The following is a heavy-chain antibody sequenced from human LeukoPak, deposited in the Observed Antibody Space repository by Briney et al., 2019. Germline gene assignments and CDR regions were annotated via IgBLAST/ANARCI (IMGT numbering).Heavy chain of an antibody. Sequence: PSETLSLTCTVSRASISDNYWSWSRQPTGNALEWIGRTYTSGDTNYNPSLKSRASVSVDTSKNQFYLSLRYMTAADTAVYYCTIGGASGSLAHWGPGTLVTVSS. CDR1: RASISDNY. D-gene: IGHD6-13*01. CDR2: TYTSGDT. V-gene: IGHV4-4*07. CDR3: TIGGASGSLAH. J-gene: IGHJ4*02.